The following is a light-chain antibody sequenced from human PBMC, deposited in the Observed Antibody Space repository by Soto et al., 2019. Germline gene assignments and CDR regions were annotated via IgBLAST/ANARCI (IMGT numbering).Light chain of an antibody. Sequence: QSVLTQPPSVSGAPGQRVTISCTGSSSNIGAGYPVHWYQQFPGTAPKLLIFGNSNRPSGVPDRFSGSKSGTSASLAITWLQAEDEADYYCQSFDSSLSGALFGGGTK. CDR3: QSFDSSLSGAL. J-gene: IGLJ2*01. CDR1: SSNIGAGYP. V-gene: IGLV1-40*01. CDR2: GNS.